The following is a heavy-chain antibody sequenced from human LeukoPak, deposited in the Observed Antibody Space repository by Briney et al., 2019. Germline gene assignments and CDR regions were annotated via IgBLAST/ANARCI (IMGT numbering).Heavy chain of an antibody. Sequence: KPSETLSLTCTVSGGSISSYYWSWIRQPPGKGLEWIGYIYYSGSTNYNPSLKSRVTISVDTSKNQFSLKLSSVTAADTAVYYCARDRGWGLGFRAFDIWGQGTMVTVSS. J-gene: IGHJ3*02. D-gene: IGHD2-21*01. CDR2: IYYSGST. V-gene: IGHV4-59*01. CDR1: GGSISSYY. CDR3: ARDRGWGLGFRAFDI.